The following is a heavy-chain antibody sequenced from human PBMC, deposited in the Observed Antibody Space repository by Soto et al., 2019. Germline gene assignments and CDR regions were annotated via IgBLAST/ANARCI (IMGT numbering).Heavy chain of an antibody. Sequence: QVQLVESGGGVVQPGRSLRLSCAASRFSFSTYAIHWVRQAPGKGLEWVAGISYDGGNEYYADSVKGRFTISRDNSKSTLYLKMNSLGPDDTAVYYCARDRSGSHQIDDSLDIWGRGTMLTVSS. CDR2: ISYDGGNE. J-gene: IGHJ3*02. D-gene: IGHD1-26*01. CDR3: ARDRSGSHQIDDSLDI. CDR1: RFSFSTYA. V-gene: IGHV3-30-3*01.